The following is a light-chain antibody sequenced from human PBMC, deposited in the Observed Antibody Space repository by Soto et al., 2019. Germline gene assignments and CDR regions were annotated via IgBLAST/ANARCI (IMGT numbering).Light chain of an antibody. CDR3: QQYNSYPLT. CDR2: KAS. Sequence: DIQMTQSRSTLSASVGDRVTITCRASQSISSWFAWYQQKPGKAPNLLIYKASSLESGVPSRFSGSGSGTEFTLPISSLQPDDFATYYFQQYNSYPLTFGGGTKVEIK. V-gene: IGKV1-5*03. CDR1: QSISSW. J-gene: IGKJ4*01.